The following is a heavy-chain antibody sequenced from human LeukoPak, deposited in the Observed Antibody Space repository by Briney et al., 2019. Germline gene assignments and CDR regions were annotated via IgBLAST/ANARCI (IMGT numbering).Heavy chain of an antibody. CDR1: GYSFTSYW. J-gene: IGHJ5*02. V-gene: IGHV5-51*01. Sequence: GESLKISCKGSGYSFTSYWIGWVRQMPGKGLEWMGIIYPGDSDTRYSSSFQGQVTISADKSISTAYLQWSSLKASDTAMYYCARGRGSGWYSHWFDPWGQGTLVTVSS. D-gene: IGHD6-19*01. CDR3: ARGRGSGWYSHWFDP. CDR2: IYPGDSDT.